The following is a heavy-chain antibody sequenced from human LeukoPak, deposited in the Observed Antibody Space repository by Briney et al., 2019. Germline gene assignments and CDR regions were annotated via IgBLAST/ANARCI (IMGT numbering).Heavy chain of an antibody. CDR3: ARDHSSGYVDY. V-gene: IGHV1-18*04. Sequence: TCTVSGGSISTYYGNWIRQAPGKGLEWMGWISAYNGNTNYAQKLQGRVTMTTDTSTSTAYMELRSLRSDDTAVYYCARDHSSGYVDYWGQGTLVTVSS. CDR1: GGSISTYY. CDR2: ISAYNGNT. J-gene: IGHJ4*02. D-gene: IGHD3-22*01.